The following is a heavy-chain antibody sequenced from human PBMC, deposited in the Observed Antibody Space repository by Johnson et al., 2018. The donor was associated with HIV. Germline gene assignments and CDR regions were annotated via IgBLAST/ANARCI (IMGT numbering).Heavy chain of an antibody. CDR1: GFLVSSNY. Sequence: EVQLVESGGGLVQPGGSLRLSCAASGFLVSSNYMSWVRQAPGKGLEWVSVIYSGGSTYYADSVKGRFTISRDSSKNTLYLQMNSLRVEDTAVYYCAKDMVVRENGAFDIWGQGTMVTVSS. CDR3: AKDMVVRENGAFDI. V-gene: IGHV3-66*02. D-gene: IGHD3-10*01. CDR2: IYSGGST. J-gene: IGHJ3*02.